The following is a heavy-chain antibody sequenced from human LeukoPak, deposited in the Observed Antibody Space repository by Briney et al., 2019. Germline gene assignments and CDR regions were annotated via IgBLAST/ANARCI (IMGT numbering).Heavy chain of an antibody. Sequence: ASVKVSCKASGYTFTSYGISWVRQAPGQGLEWMGWISPYNGNTKYAQNFQGRVTLTTDTSTSTAYMELRSLRSDDSAIYYCARDYDFWSGSPWGQGTLVTVSS. CDR2: ISPYNGNT. V-gene: IGHV1-18*01. D-gene: IGHD3-3*01. CDR1: GYTFTSYG. CDR3: ARDYDFWSGSP. J-gene: IGHJ5*02.